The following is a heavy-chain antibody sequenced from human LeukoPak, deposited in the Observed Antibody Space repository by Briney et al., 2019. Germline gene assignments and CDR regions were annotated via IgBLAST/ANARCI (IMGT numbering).Heavy chain of an antibody. CDR2: ISYDGSNK. Sequence: GGSLRLSWAASGFTFSSYGMHWVRQAPGKGLEWVAVISYDGSNKYYADSVKGRSTISRDNSKNTLYLQMNSLRAEDTAVYYCAKDRSEGYSSGWYPSDYYFDYWGQGTLVTVSS. CDR3: AKDRSEGYSSGWYPSDYYFDY. J-gene: IGHJ4*02. CDR1: GFTFSSYG. D-gene: IGHD6-19*01. V-gene: IGHV3-30*18.